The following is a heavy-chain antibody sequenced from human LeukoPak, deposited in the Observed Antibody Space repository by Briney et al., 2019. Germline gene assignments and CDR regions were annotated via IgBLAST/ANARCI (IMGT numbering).Heavy chain of an antibody. CDR1: GFTFSSYA. V-gene: IGHV3-30*04. CDR2: ISYDGSNK. J-gene: IGHJ4*02. D-gene: IGHD6-6*01. Sequence: GRSLRLSCAASGFTFSSYAMHWVRQAPGKGLEWVAVISYDGSNKYYADSVKGRFTISRDNSKNTLYLQMNSLRAEDTAVYYCARDYSSSFDYWGQGTLVTVSS. CDR3: ARDYSSSFDY.